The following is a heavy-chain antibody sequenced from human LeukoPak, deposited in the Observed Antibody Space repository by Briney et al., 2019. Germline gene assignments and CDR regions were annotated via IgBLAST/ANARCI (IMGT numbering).Heavy chain of an antibody. J-gene: IGHJ4*02. D-gene: IGHD3-9*01. CDR2: VYYIGNT. V-gene: IGHV4-59*12. CDR1: GGSITNYF. Sequence: SETLSLTCTVSGGSITNYFWSWIRQPPGKGLEWIGYVYYIGNTNYNPSLKSRVTISVDTSKNHFSLELSSVTAADTAVYYCARGGSNIYDILTGYYPYYFDYWGQGTLVTVSS. CDR3: ARGGSNIYDILTGYYPYYFDY.